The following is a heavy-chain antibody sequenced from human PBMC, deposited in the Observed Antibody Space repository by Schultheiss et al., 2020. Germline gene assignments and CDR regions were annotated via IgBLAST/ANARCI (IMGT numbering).Heavy chain of an antibody. D-gene: IGHD4-17*01. CDR3: ARDLFVTTGAFDI. CDR1: GYSISSGYY. Sequence: SETLSLTCTVSGYSISSGYYWGWIRQPPGKGLEWIGSIYYSGSTNYDPSLKSRVTISVDTSKNQFSLKLSSVTAADTAVYYCARDLFVTTGAFDIWGQGTMVTVSS. CDR2: IYYSGST. V-gene: IGHV4-38-2*02. J-gene: IGHJ3*02.